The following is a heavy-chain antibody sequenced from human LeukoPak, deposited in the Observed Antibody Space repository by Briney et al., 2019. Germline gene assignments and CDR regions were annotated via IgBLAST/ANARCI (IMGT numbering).Heavy chain of an antibody. Sequence: GGSLRLSCAASGFTFSSYAMTWVRQAPGKGLEWVSAIGGSGGSTYYADSVKGRFTISRDNSKNTLYLQMNSLRAEDTAVYYCAKDAMPCSGGSCYSASPLVDYWGQGTLVTVSS. CDR2: IGGSGGST. V-gene: IGHV3-23*01. J-gene: IGHJ4*02. CDR3: AKDAMPCSGGSCYSASPLVDY. D-gene: IGHD2-15*01. CDR1: GFTFSSYA.